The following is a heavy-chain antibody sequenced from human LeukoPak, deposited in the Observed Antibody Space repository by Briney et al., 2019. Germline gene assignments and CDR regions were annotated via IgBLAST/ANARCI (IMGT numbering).Heavy chain of an antibody. Sequence: GESLKISCKGSGYRFTSYWIGWVRPMPGKGLEWMGIIYPGDSDTRYSPSLQGQVTISADKSISTAYLQWSSLKASDTAMYYCARLLGSASSPFDYWGQGTLVTVSS. D-gene: IGHD6-6*01. CDR1: GYRFTSYW. V-gene: IGHV5-51*01. CDR2: IYPGDSDT. J-gene: IGHJ4*02. CDR3: ARLLGSASSPFDY.